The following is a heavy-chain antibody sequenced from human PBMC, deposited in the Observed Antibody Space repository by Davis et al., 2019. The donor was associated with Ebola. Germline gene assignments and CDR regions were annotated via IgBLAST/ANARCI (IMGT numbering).Heavy chain of an antibody. D-gene: IGHD6-19*01. CDR1: GGSFSGYY. CDR2: INHSGST. J-gene: IGHJ3*02. V-gene: IGHV4-34*01. CDR3: AREAYSSGWNAFDI. Sequence: MPGGSLRLSCAVYGGSFSGYYWNWIRRPPGKGLEWIGEINHSGSTNYNPSLKSRVTISVDTSKNQFSLKLSSVTAADTAVYYCAREAYSSGWNAFDIWGQGTMVTVSS.